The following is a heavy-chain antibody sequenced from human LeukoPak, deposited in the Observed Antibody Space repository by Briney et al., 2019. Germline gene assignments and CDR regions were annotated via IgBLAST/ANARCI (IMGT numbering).Heavy chain of an antibody. V-gene: IGHV4-4*07. CDR1: GGSIGSYY. Sequence: SETLSLTCTVSGGSIGSYYWSWIRQPAGKGLEWIGRIYTSGSTNYNPSLKSRVTMSVDTSKNQFSLKLSSVTAADTAVYYCARDIVVVPAATYYFDYWGQGTLVTVSS. CDR2: IYTSGST. CDR3: ARDIVVVPAATYYFDY. D-gene: IGHD2-2*01. J-gene: IGHJ4*02.